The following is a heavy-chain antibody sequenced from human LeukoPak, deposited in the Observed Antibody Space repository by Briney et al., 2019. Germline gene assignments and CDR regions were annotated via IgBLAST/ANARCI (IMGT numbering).Heavy chain of an antibody. CDR2: IYASGST. D-gene: IGHD6-13*01. CDR1: GGSISSYY. Sequence: SETLSLTCTVSGGSISSYYWSWIRQPAGKGLEWIGRIYASGSTNYNPSLKSRVTMSVDTSKNQFSLKLSSVTAADTAVYYCARAGIAAADNYYYYMDVWGKGTTVTVSS. V-gene: IGHV4-4*07. CDR3: ARAGIAAADNYYYYMDV. J-gene: IGHJ6*03.